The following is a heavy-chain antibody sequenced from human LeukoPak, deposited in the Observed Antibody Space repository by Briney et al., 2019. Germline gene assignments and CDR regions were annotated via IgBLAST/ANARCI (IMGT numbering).Heavy chain of an antibody. J-gene: IGHJ4*02. CDR1: GFTFSSYG. Sequence: GGSLRLSCAASGFTFSSYGMHWVRQAPGKGLEWVAVISYDGSNKYYADSVKGRFTISKDNSKNTLYLQMNSLRAEDTAVYYCAKQYLQYYFDYWGQGTLVTVSS. CDR3: AKQYLQYYFDY. V-gene: IGHV3-30*18. CDR2: ISYDGSNK. D-gene: IGHD4-11*01.